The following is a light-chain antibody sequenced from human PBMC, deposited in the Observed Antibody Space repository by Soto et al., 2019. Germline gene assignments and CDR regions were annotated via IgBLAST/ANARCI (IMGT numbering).Light chain of an antibody. CDR2: GAS. Sequence: DIQMTQSPSSLSASVGDRVTITCRASQSISSYLNWYQQKPGKAPKLLIYGASSLQSGVPSRFSGSGSGTDFTLTISSLQPEDFATYYCQQSHSAPRTFGQGTKVEI. V-gene: IGKV1-39*01. CDR1: QSISSY. J-gene: IGKJ1*01. CDR3: QQSHSAPRT.